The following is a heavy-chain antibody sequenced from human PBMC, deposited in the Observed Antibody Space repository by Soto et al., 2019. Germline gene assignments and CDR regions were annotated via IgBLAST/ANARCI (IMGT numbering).Heavy chain of an antibody. CDR1: GFTVSSNY. J-gene: IGHJ6*02. Sequence: EVQLVESGGGLIQPGGSLRLSCAASGFTVSSNYMSWVRQAPGKGLEWVSVIYSGGSTYYADSVKGRFTISRDNAKNTLYLQMNSLRAEDTAVYYCARDRWGFGNYYYYGMDVWGQGTTVTVSS. CDR3: ARDRWGFGNYYYYGMDV. V-gene: IGHV3-53*01. D-gene: IGHD3-16*01. CDR2: IYSGGST.